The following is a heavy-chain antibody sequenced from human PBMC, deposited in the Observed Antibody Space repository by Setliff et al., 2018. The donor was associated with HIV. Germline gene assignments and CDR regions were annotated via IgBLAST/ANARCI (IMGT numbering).Heavy chain of an antibody. CDR1: GGSITNFY. CDR3: ARLRLAVMMSLDYFDL. V-gene: IGHV4-4*09. Sequence: SETLSLTCNVSGGSITNFYWSWIRQPPGRGLEWIGYIYNPGSTNFNSSLQSRVSMSVDVSTNQFSLRLTSVTAADTAVYYCARLRLAVMMSLDYFDLWGQGTLVTVSS. D-gene: IGHD3-16*01. CDR2: IYNPGST. J-gene: IGHJ4*02.